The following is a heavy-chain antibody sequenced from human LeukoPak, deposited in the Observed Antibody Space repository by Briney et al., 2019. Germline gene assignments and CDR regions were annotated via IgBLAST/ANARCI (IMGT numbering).Heavy chain of an antibody. Sequence: PGGSLRLSCAASGFTFSSYEMNWVRQAPGKGLEWVANIKQDGSVKNYVDSVKGRFTISRDNAKNSLYLQMNSLRADDTSVYYCARDEVGAPPEAYWGQGTLVTVSS. CDR2: IKQDGSVK. V-gene: IGHV3-7*01. CDR3: ARDEVGAPPEAY. J-gene: IGHJ4*02. CDR1: GFTFSSYE. D-gene: IGHD1-26*01.